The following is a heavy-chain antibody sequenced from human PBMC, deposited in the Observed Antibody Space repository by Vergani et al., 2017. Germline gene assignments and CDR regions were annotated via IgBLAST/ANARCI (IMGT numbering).Heavy chain of an antibody. Sequence: QLQLQESGPGLVKPSATLSLTCSVSGASIRSSNYYWGWIRQPPGKGLEWIASIYYSGSTYYNPSLKSRVTISVDTSKNQFSLNLSSVTAADTAVYFCARHSTVEWLVKLGWIDPCGQGILVIVFS. D-gene: IGHD6-19*01. J-gene: IGHJ5*02. V-gene: IGHV4-39*01. CDR2: IYYSGST. CDR3: ARHSTVEWLVKLGWIDP. CDR1: GASIRSSNYY.